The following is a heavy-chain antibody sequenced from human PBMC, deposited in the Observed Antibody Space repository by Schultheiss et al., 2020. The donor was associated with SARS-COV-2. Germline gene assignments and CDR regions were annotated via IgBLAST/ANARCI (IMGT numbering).Heavy chain of an antibody. D-gene: IGHD6-6*01. J-gene: IGHJ4*02. CDR3: ARDHWARGSSSAAVEGDFDY. CDR1: GFTFSNYA. CDR2: ISGSGGST. V-gene: IGHV3-23*01. Sequence: GGSLRLSCAASGFTFSNYAMCWVRQAPGKGLEWVSAISGSGGSTYYADSVKGRFTISRDNSKNTVYLQMNSLRAEDTAVYYCARDHWARGSSSAAVEGDFDYWGQGTLVTVSS.